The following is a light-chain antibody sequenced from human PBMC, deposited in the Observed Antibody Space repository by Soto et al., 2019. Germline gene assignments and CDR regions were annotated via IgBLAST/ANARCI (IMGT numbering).Light chain of an antibody. J-gene: IGKJ5*01. Sequence: DGVITHSPLSRPFTLLQPSSISCMSRQCLLYSDGNTYLNWFHQRPGQSPRRLIYKVSTRDSGVPARFSGSGSGTDFTLHISSVEAEDVGVYYCMQGKHWPTTFGQGTRLEIK. CDR2: KVS. CDR1: QCLLYSDGNTY. CDR3: MQGKHWPTT. V-gene: IGKV2-30*01.